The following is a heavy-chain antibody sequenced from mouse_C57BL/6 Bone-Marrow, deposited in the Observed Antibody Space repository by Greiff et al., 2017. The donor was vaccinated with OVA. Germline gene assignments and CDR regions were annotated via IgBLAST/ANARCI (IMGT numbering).Heavy chain of an antibody. V-gene: IGHV6-3*01. CDR3: TVTTVVEVGY. D-gene: IGHD1-1*01. J-gene: IGHJ4*01. CDR2: IRLKSDNYAT. CDR1: GFTFSNYW. Sequence: EVQLQESGGGLVQPGGSMKLSCVASGFTFSNYWMNWVRQSPEKGLEWVAQIRLKSDNYATHYAESVKGRFTISRDDSKSSVYLQMNNLRAEDTGIYYCTVTTVVEVGYWGQGTSVTVSS.